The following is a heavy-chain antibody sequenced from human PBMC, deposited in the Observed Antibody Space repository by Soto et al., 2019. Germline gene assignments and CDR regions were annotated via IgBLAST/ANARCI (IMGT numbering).Heavy chain of an antibody. J-gene: IGHJ6*02. CDR1: GFTVSSNY. Sequence: EVQLVESGGGLVQPGGSLRLSCAASGFTVSSNYMSWVRQAPGKGLEWVSVIYSGSHTYYADSVKGRFTISRDNSKNTLYLQMDSLRAEDTAMYFCARDNLISGRARFYGMDVWGQGTTVTVSS. V-gene: IGHV3-66*01. CDR2: IYSGSHT. CDR3: ARDNLISGRARFYGMDV. D-gene: IGHD2-21*01.